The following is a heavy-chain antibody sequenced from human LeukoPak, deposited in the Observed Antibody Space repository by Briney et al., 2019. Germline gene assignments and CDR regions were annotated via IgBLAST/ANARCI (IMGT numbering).Heavy chain of an antibody. J-gene: IGHJ5*02. D-gene: IGHD6-6*01. CDR1: GFTFSDYY. Sequence: PGGSLRLSCAASGFTFSDYYMSWIRQAPGKGLEWVSYISSSGSTIYYADSVKGRFTISRDNAKNSLYLQMNSLRAEDTAVYYCARDRSSSEPGWFDPWGQGTLVTVSS. CDR2: ISSSGSTI. CDR3: ARDRSSSEPGWFDP. V-gene: IGHV3-11*04.